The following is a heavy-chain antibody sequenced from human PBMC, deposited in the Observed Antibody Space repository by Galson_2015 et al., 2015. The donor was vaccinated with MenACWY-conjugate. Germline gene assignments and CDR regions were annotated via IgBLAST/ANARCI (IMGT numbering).Heavy chain of an antibody. V-gene: IGHV3-64D*09. CDR2: IGLNGDGT. D-gene: IGHD5-12*01. Sequence: SLRLSCAASGFTFNNYAMHWVRQAPGKGLEYVSAIGLNGDGTYYADSVKGRFTITRDNSKNTLYLQVSSLRPEDTAVYYCVRGEDIVATNFQYYFGMDVWGQGTTVTVSS. CDR1: GFTFNNYA. J-gene: IGHJ6*02. CDR3: VRGEDIVATNFQYYFGMDV.